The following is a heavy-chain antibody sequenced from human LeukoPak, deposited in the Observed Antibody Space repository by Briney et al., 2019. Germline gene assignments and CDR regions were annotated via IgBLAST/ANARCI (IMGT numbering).Heavy chain of an antibody. J-gene: IGHJ4*02. CDR3: AKRGVVIRVILVGFHRQAYYFES. Sequence: GGSLRLSCAVSGITLSNYSMSWVRQAPGKGLEWVAGISDSGGSTNYADSVKGRFTISRDNPKNTLYLQMNSLRAEDTAVYFCAKRGVVIRVILVGFHRQAYYFESWGQGALVTVSS. D-gene: IGHD3/OR15-3a*01. CDR1: GITLSNYS. CDR2: ISDSGGST. V-gene: IGHV3-23*01.